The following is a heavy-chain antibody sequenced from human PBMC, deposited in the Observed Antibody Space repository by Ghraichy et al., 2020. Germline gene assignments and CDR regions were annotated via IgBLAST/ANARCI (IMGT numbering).Heavy chain of an antibody. CDR2: LYSGGST. D-gene: IGHD6-19*01. J-gene: IGHJ4*02. Sequence: GGSLRLSCAASGFTVSSNYMSWVRQAPGKGLEWVSVLYSGGSTYYADSVKGRFTISRDNSKNTLYLQMNSLRAEDTAVYYCARLTGYSSAGIDYWGQGTLVTVSS. CDR3: ARLTGYSSAGIDY. V-gene: IGHV3-66*01. CDR1: GFTVSSNY.